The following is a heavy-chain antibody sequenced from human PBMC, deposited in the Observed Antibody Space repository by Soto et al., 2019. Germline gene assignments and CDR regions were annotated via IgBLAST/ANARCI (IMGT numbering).Heavy chain of an antibody. J-gene: IGHJ6*02. CDR2: IYPGDSDT. V-gene: IGHV5-51*01. CDR3: ARQSAVRSDYYYGMDV. Sequence: GESLKISCKGSGYSFTSYWIGWVRQMPGKGLEWMGIIYPGDSDTRYSPSFQGQVTISADKSISTAYLQWSSLKASDTAMYYCARQSAVRSDYYYGMDVWGQGTTVTVSS. CDR1: GYSFTSYW. D-gene: IGHD6-19*01.